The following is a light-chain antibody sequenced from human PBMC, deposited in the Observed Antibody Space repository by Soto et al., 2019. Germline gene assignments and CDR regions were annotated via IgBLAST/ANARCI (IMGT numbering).Light chain of an antibody. CDR2: DVS. J-gene: IGLJ1*01. CDR1: ASDVGGYSY. CDR3: CSYAGSYTFV. Sequence: QSALTDPRSVSGSPRQSVTMSFTGTASDVGGYSYVSWYQQHPGKVPKLIIYDVSKWPSGVPDRFSGSTSGNTASLTISGPQAEDEGAHYCCSYAGSYTFVFGTGNKVTLL. V-gene: IGLV2-11*01.